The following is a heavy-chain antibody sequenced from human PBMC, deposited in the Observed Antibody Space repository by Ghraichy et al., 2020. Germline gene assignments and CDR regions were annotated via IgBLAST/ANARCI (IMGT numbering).Heavy chain of an antibody. CDR2: LNIDGTTV. D-gene: IGHD1-14*01. CDR1: GFSFTDYW. CDR3: VRSYKDGLRHFDY. Sequence: GGSLRLSCAASGFSFTDYWMHWVRQTPGRGLEWVSHLNIDGTTVNYADSVKGQFTISRDNAKNTMYLQMISLTVEDTAVYYCVRSYKDGLRHFDYWGQGTLVTVSS. V-gene: IGHV3-74*01. J-gene: IGHJ4*02.